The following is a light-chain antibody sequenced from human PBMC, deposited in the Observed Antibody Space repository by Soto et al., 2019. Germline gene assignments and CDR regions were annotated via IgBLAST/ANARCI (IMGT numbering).Light chain of an antibody. J-gene: IGLJ1*01. CDR1: ISNIATNY. CDR3: ASWDDTVRSYV. V-gene: IGLV1-47*01. CDR2: RDN. Sequence: QSVLTQPPSVSGTPGQRVTISCSGGISNIATNYVHWFQQLPGTAPKVLSNRDNQRPSGVPDRFSGSKSGTSASLAISGLRSEDEAEDYCASWDDTVRSYVFGTWTKLTVL.